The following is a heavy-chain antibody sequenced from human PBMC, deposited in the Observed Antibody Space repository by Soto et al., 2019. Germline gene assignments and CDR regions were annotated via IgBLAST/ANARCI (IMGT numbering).Heavy chain of an antibody. Sequence: QVQVVESGGGVVQPGRSLRLSCAASGFTFSNYGMHWVRQAPGKGLEWVAFILYDGSDKYFADSVKGRFTISRDNSKNTLDLQMNSLRAEDTAVYYCAKDRIVMIRGVMNYYGMGVWGQGTTVTVSS. V-gene: IGHV3-30*18. D-gene: IGHD3-10*01. J-gene: IGHJ6*02. CDR3: AKDRIVMIRGVMNYYGMGV. CDR2: ILYDGSDK. CDR1: GFTFSNYG.